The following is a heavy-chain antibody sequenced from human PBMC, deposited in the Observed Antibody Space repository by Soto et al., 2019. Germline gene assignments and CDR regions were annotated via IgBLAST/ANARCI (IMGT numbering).Heavy chain of an antibody. J-gene: IGHJ6*02. CDR2: INSDGSST. CDR3: ARDPLRDYYGSGSYDYYYYYGMDV. V-gene: IGHV3-74*01. Sequence: GGSLRLSCAASGFTFSSYWMHWVRQAPGKGLVWVSRINSDGSSTSYADSVKGRFTISRDNAKNTLYLQMNSLRAEDTAVYYCARDPLRDYYGSGSYDYYYYYGMDVWGQGTTVTV. D-gene: IGHD3-10*01. CDR1: GFTFSSYW.